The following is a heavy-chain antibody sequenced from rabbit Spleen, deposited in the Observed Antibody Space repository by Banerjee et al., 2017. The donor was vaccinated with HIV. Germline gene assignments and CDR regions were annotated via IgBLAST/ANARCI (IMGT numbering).Heavy chain of an antibody. J-gene: IGHJ3*01. CDR2: IYAGKGST. Sequence: QEQLKETGGGLVQPGGSLTLSCKASGFDFSTYAMIWVRQAPGKGLEWIGIIYAGKGSTDYSSWVNGRFTISSDNAQNTVDLRMNSLTAADAATYFCARAIVPWLGLTRLDLWGPGTLVT. CDR3: ARAIVPWLGLTRLDL. V-gene: IGHV1S47*01. D-gene: IGHD4-1*01. CDR1: GFDFSTYA.